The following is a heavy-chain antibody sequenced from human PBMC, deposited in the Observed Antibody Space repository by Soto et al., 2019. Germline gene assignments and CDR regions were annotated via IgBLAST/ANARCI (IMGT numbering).Heavy chain of an antibody. J-gene: IGHJ4*02. D-gene: IGHD6-19*01. V-gene: IGHV4-59*01. CDR1: GGSISSYY. CDR2: IYYSGST. Sequence: PSETLSVTCSVSGGSISSYYWSWIRQPPGKGLEWIGYIYYSGSTNYNPSLKSRVTISLDMSKNQFSLKLNSVTAADTAVYYCARGRVAGNYWGQGTLVTVSS. CDR3: ARGRVAGNY.